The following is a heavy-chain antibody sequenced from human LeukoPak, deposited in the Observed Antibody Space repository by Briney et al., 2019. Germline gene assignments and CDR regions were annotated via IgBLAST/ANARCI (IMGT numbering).Heavy chain of an antibody. CDR3: AKDGGLWVSAHWGDS. CDR2: INHNGNVN. V-gene: IGHV3-7*03. Sequence: GGSLRLSCAASGFTFSSYWMNWARQAPGKGLEWVASINHNGNVNYYVDSVKGRFTVSRDNSKNTLFLQMNSLRAEDTAVYYCAKDGGLWVSAHWGDSWGRGTLVTVSS. J-gene: IGHJ4*02. CDR1: GFTFSSYW. D-gene: IGHD7-27*01.